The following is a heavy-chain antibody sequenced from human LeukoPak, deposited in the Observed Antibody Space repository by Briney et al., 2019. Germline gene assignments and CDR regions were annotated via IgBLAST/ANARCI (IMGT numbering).Heavy chain of an antibody. V-gene: IGHV3-23*01. CDR3: AKDPIAAAGTVAEYFQH. D-gene: IGHD6-13*01. CDR2: ISGSGGST. J-gene: IGHJ1*01. Sequence: AGGSLRLSCAASGFTFSSYAMSWVRQAPGKGLEWVSAISGSGGSTYYADSVKGRFTISRDNSKNTLYLQMNSLRAEDTAVYYCAKDPIAAAGTVAEYFQHWGQGTLVTVSS. CDR1: GFTFSSYA.